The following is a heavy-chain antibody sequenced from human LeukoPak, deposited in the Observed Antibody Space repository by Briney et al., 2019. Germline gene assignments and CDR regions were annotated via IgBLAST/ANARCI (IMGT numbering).Heavy chain of an antibody. CDR1: GITFDDYA. J-gene: IGHJ4*02. D-gene: IGHD3-10*01. V-gene: IGHV3-9*01. Sequence: GGSLRLSCAGSGITFDDYAMHWVRQAPGKGLEWVSGISWNSGTIGYADSVKGRFTISRDNAKNSLYLQMNNLRPEDTALYYCAKDKWFGENLPTNFDSWGQGTLVTVSS. CDR2: ISWNSGTI. CDR3: AKDKWFGENLPTNFDS.